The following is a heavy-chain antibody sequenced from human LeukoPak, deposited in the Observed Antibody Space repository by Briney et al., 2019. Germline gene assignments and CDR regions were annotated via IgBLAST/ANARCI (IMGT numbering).Heavy chain of an antibody. J-gene: IGHJ5*02. CDR3: ARYEQRPGVTASDP. CDR2: INPDGSWT. D-gene: IGHD2-21*02. CDR1: GFIFNSYW. Sequence: GGSLRLSCAASGFIFNSYWMVWFRQAPGKGLVWVSCINPDGSWTLHADSVKGRFAISRDYARNTLYLQMNSLGVEDTAMYYCARYEQRPGVTASDPWSQGTLVTVSS. V-gene: IGHV3-74*01.